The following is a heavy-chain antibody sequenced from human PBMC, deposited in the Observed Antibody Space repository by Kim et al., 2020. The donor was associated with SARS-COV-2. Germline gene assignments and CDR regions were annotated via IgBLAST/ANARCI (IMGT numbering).Heavy chain of an antibody. J-gene: IGHJ4*02. D-gene: IGHD1-1*01. Sequence: ASVKVSCKASGYTFTGYFVHWVRQAPGQGLEWMGIINPSSGHTTYTQKFQGRVTLTRDTSTSTHYLELSSLTSDDTAVYYCAREARDTAGTTDLFENWGQGTLVTVPS. CDR1: GYTFTGYF. CDR2: INPSSGHT. CDR3: AREARDTAGTTDLFEN. V-gene: IGHV1-46*01.